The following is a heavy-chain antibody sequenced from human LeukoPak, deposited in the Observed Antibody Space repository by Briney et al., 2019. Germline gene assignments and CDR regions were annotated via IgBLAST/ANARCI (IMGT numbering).Heavy chain of an antibody. V-gene: IGHV4-59*08. CDR2: IYYSGST. J-gene: IGHJ4*02. D-gene: IGHD1-26*01. Sequence: PSETLSLTCTVSGCSMSSYYWSWIRQPPGKGLEWIGHIYYSGSTNYNPSLKSRLTMSVDTSKNQFPLEVSPVTTADTAVYYSARQSGRNLLDSWGQGTLVNVSS. CDR3: ARQSGRNLLDS. CDR1: GCSMSSYY.